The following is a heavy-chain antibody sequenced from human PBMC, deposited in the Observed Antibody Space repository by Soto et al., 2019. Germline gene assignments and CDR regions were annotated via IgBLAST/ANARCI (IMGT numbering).Heavy chain of an antibody. D-gene: IGHD5-12*01. CDR1: GFTFSSYG. J-gene: IGHJ5*02. CDR2: IWYDGSNK. CDR3: ARSGAEMRGGYDSGWFDP. Sequence: QVQLVESGGGVVQPGRSLRLSCAASGFTFSSYGMHWVRPAPGKGLEWVAGIWYDGSNKYYADSVKGRFTISRDNSKNTLYLQMNSLRAEDTAVYYCARSGAEMRGGYDSGWFDPWGQGTLVTVSS. V-gene: IGHV3-33*01.